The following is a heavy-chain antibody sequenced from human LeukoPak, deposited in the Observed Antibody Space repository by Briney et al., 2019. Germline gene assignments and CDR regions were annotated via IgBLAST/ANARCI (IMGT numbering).Heavy chain of an antibody. CDR3: ARDRGGNFFHYFDS. Sequence: GASVKVSCKASGGTFSSYAISWVRQAPGQGLEWMGWLKSNTGASGSAQKFQGRVTMTTDTSISTVYMELSSLTSDDTAVYFCARDRGGNFFHYFDSWGQGTLVTVSS. V-gene: IGHV1-2*02. CDR1: GGTFSSYA. CDR2: LKSNTGAS. D-gene: IGHD4-23*01. J-gene: IGHJ4*02.